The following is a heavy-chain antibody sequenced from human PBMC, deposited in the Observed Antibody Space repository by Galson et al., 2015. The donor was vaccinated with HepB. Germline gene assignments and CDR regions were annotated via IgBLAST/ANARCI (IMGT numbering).Heavy chain of an antibody. CDR3: ARDPGGSGYPLYYFDY. V-gene: IGHV3-33*01. CDR1: GFTFSSYG. CDR2: IWYDGSNK. J-gene: IGHJ4*02. Sequence: SLRLSCAASGFTFSSYGMHWVRQAPGKGLEWVAVIWYDGSNKYYADSVKGRFTISRDNSKNTLYLQMNSLRAEDTAVYYCARDPGGSGYPLYYFDYWGQGTLVTVSS. D-gene: IGHD3-22*01.